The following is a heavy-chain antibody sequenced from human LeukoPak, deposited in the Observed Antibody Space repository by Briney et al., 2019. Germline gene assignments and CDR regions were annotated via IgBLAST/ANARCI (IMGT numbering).Heavy chain of an antibody. D-gene: IGHD3-10*01. J-gene: IGHJ6*03. CDR2: INHSGST. V-gene: IGHV4-34*01. Sequence: SETLSLTCTVSGGSISSYYWSWIRQPPGKGLEWIGEINHSGSTNYNPSLKSRVTISVDTSKNQFSLKLSSVTAADTAVYYCAREDVLLWFGEFMSRYYYMDVWGKGTTVTISS. CDR3: AREDVLLWFGEFMSRYYYMDV. CDR1: GGSISSYY.